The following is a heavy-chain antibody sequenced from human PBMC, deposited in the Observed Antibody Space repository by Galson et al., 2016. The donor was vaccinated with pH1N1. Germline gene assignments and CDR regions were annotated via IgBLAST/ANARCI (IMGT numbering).Heavy chain of an antibody. J-gene: IGHJ4*02. V-gene: IGHV3-7*01. CDR1: GFTFSTYW. D-gene: IGHD3-10*01. CDR2: IKQDRSDK. Sequence: SLRLSCAASGFTFSTYWMTWVRQAPGKGLEWVANIKQDRSDKYYVDSVKGRFTISKDNAKNSLYLQMNSLRGEDTAMYYCAREIYKSGSFWGQGTLVTVSS. CDR3: AREIYKSGSF.